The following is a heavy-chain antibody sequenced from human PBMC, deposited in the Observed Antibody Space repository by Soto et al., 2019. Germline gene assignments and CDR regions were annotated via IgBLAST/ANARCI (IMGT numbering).Heavy chain of an antibody. CDR2: IMPVFATP. CDR3: ARDKDRQQLGGNYYYILDV. D-gene: IGHD3-3*02. J-gene: IGHJ6*02. V-gene: IGHV1-69*12. CDR1: GGTFSTSA. Sequence: QVQLMQSGAEVKKPGSSVKVSCKASGGTFSTSAISWVRQAPGEGLEWVGGIMPVFATPDYAQKFQGRVTISADECTTTAYLELSSLTTDDTAVYYCARDKDRQQLGGNYYYILDVWGQGTGITVSS.